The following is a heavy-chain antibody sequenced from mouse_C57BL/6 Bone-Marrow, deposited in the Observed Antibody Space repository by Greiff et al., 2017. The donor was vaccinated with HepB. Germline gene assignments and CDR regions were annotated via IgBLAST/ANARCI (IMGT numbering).Heavy chain of an antibody. CDR1: GFSLTSYG. Sequence: VQLQESGPGLVQPSQSLSITCTVSGFSLTSYGVHWVRQSPGKGLEWLGVIWSGGSTDYNAAFISRLSISKDNSKSQVFFKMNSLQADDTAIYYCARNTPTGTASYWYFDVWGTGTTVTVSS. CDR3: ARNTPTGTASYWYFDV. J-gene: IGHJ1*03. D-gene: IGHD4-1*02. V-gene: IGHV2-2*01. CDR2: IWSGGST.